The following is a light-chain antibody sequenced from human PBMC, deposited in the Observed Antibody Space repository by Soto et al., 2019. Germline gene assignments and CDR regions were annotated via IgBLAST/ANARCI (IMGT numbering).Light chain of an antibody. Sequence: DIQMTQSPSTLSASVGDRVTIVCRASQSVSDWLAWYQQRPGKAPKVLIYGASILESGVPSRFSGSGSGTQFTLTISSLQPDDFATYYCQQYNSYQWTFGQGTKVDIK. CDR3: QQYNSYQWT. CDR1: QSVSDW. V-gene: IGKV1-5*02. CDR2: GAS. J-gene: IGKJ1*01.